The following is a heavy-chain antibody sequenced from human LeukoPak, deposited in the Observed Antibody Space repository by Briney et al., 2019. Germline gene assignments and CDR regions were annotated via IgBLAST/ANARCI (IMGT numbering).Heavy chain of an antibody. J-gene: IGHJ4*02. CDR1: GFTFSSYA. CDR2: ISGSGGST. Sequence: GGSLRLSCAAAGFTFSSYAMSWVRQAPGKGLEWVSAISGSGGSTYYADSVKGRFTISRDNSKNTPYLQMNSLRAEDTAVYYCAKEKEYSYGPSSLWGQGTLVTVSS. CDR3: AKEKEYSYGPSSL. D-gene: IGHD5-18*01. V-gene: IGHV3-23*01.